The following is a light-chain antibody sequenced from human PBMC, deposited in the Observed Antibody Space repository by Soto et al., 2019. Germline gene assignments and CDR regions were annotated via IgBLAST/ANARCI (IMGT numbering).Light chain of an antibody. V-gene: IGLV2-14*01. J-gene: IGLJ1*01. CDR1: SSDVGGHNS. CDR3: SSDTSSSTLV. Sequence: QSALTQPASVSGSPGQSITISCTGTSSDVGGHNSVAWYQHNPGKAPKLMIYDVSNRPSGVSSRFSGSKSGNTASLSISGLQAEDEADYYCSSDTSSSTLVFGPGTKLTVL. CDR2: DVS.